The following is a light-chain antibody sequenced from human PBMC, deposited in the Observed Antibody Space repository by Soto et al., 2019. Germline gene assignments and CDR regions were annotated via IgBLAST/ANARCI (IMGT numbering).Light chain of an antibody. CDR2: DTS. CDR3: QQYVHWPPGA. Sequence: EIVVTQSPATLSVSPGERVTLSCRASQSVSSSLAWYQQRPGQAPRLLIYDTSTRAAVIAARSSGSGSGTEFTLTISSLQSEDSAVYYCQQYVHWPPGAFGQGTTVEIK. J-gene: IGKJ1*01. CDR1: QSVSSS. V-gene: IGKV3-15*01.